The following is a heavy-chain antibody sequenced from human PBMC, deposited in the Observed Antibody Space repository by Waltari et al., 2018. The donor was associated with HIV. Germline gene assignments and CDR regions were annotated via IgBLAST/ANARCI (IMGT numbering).Heavy chain of an antibody. CDR2: ISGLSEERR. Sequence: QIHLGQSGAEVKKPGASVKVSCKASVYTFRDSGISWVRQAPGQGLEWMGWISGLSEERRNYAQKFQGRVTLSTDTSTTTAYMERRGLRSDDTAIYYCARGSLLRNWLDPWGQGTLVTVSS. CDR1: VYTFRDSG. V-gene: IGHV1-18*01. J-gene: IGHJ5*02. D-gene: IGHD3-22*01. CDR3: ARGSLLRNWLDP.